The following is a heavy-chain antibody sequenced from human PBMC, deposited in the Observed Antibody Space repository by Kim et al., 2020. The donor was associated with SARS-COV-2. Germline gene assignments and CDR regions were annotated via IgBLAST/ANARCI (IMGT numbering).Heavy chain of an antibody. CDR1: GGSFSGYY. CDR3: ARGPRDGYNHKWFDP. Sequence: SETLSLTCAVYGGSFSGYYWSWIRQPPGKGLEWIGEINHSGSTNYNPSLKSRVTISVDTSKNQFSLKLSSVTAADTAVYYCARGPRDGYNHKWFDPWGQGTLVTVSS. V-gene: IGHV4-34*01. D-gene: IGHD5-12*01. J-gene: IGHJ5*02. CDR2: INHSGST.